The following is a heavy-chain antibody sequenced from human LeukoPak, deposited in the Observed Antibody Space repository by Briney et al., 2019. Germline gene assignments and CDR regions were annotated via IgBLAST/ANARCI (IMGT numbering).Heavy chain of an antibody. D-gene: IGHD3-22*01. V-gene: IGHV3-30*02. CDR1: GFTFSSYG. Sequence: PGGFLRLSCAASGFTFSSYGMHWVRQAPGKGLEWVAFIRYDGSNKYYADSVKGRFTISRDNSKNTLYLQMNSLRAEDTAVYYCAKGGVKMIVVVSHFDYWGQGTLVTVSS. CDR3: AKGGVKMIVVVSHFDY. CDR2: IRYDGSNK. J-gene: IGHJ4*02.